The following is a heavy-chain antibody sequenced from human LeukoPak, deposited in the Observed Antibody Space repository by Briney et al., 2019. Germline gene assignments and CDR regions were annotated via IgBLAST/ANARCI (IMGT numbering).Heavy chain of an antibody. CDR1: GFTFSSYA. J-gene: IGHJ4*02. CDR3: ARARRITMIVVALGY. Sequence: PGRSLRLSCAASGFTFSSYAMHWVRQAPGKGLEWVAVISYDGSNKYYADSVRGRFTISRDNSKNTLYLQMNSLRAEDTAVYYCARARRITMIVVALGYWGQGTLVTVSS. D-gene: IGHD3-22*01. V-gene: IGHV3-30-3*01. CDR2: ISYDGSNK.